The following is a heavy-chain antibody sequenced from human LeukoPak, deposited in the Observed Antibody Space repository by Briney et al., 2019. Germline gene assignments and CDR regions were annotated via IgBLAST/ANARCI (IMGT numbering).Heavy chain of an antibody. V-gene: IGHV1-2*02. CDR3: ARAGYSSGWYDY. CDR1: GYTFTGYY. J-gene: IGHJ4*02. D-gene: IGHD6-19*01. CDR2: INPNGGGT. Sequence: ASVKVSCKASGYTFTGYYMHWVRQAPGQGLEWMGWINPNGGGTNYAQKFQGRVTMTRDTSISTAYMELSRLRSDDTAVYYCARAGYSSGWYDYWGQGTLVTVSS.